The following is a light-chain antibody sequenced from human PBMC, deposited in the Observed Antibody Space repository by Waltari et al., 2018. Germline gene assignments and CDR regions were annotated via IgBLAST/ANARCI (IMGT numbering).Light chain of an antibody. V-gene: IGKV1-39*01. Sequence: DIQMTQSPSSLSASVGDTVTITCRASQSISSYLNWYQHKPGKAPKLLIYAASSWQTGVPSRFRGSGAETDFTLTLTSLQPEDYATYYCQQTYSTPLTIGGGTKVAIK. CDR1: QSISSY. J-gene: IGKJ4*01. CDR2: AAS. CDR3: QQTYSTPLT.